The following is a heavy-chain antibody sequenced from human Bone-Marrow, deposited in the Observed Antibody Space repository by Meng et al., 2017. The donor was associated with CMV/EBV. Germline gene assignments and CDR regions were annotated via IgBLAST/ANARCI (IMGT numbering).Heavy chain of an antibody. V-gene: IGHV3-69-1*01. D-gene: IGHD1-26*01. J-gene: IGHJ6*02. CDR1: GFTFSSYT. CDR3: ASYYRNYYYYGMDV. CDR2: ISSSSTI. Sequence: GESLKISCAASGFTFSSYTMNWVRQAPGKGLEWVSSISSSSTIYYADSVKGRFTISRDNAKNSLYLQMNSLRAEDTAVYYCASYYRNYYYYGMDVWGQGTTVTVSS.